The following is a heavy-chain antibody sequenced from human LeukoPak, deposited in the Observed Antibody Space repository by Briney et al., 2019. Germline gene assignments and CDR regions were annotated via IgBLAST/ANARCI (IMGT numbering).Heavy chain of an antibody. V-gene: IGHV1-2*02. CDR2: INPNSGGT. J-gene: IGHJ4*02. CDR3: ARDHDYVDYFDY. Sequence: ASVKVSCKASGYTFTGHYMHWVRQAPGQGLEWMGWINPNSGGTNYAQMFQGRVTMTRDTSISTAYMELSRLRSDDTAVYYCARDHDYVDYFDYWGQGTLVTVSS. D-gene: IGHD3-16*01. CDR1: GYTFTGHY.